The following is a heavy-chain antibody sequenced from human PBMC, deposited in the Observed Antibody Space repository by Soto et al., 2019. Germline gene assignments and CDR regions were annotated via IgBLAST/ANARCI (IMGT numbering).Heavy chain of an antibody. J-gene: IGHJ4*02. Sequence: QITLNESGPTVVRPTETLTLTCRFSGFSLTTSGVGVGWIRQSPGKAPEWLALIYWDDDKRYRASLKSRLTITKDTSKNQVVLTVSDLDPTDTATYYCAHRVLRTVFGLVTTTAIYFDFWGQGTPVAVSS. CDR3: AHRVLRTVFGLVTTTAIYFDF. D-gene: IGHD3-3*01. CDR1: GFSLTTSGVG. CDR2: IYWDDDK. V-gene: IGHV2-5*02.